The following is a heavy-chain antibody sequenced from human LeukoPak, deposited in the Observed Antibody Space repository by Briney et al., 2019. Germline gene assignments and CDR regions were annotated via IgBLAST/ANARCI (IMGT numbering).Heavy chain of an antibody. Sequence: PGGSLRLSCEASGFTFSSYEMNWVRQAPGKGLEWVSYISSSGKTIYYADSTKGRFTVSRDNAKNSLYLQMNSLRAEDTAVYYCARVRGSYANDYWGQGTLVTVSS. CDR2: ISSSGKTI. CDR1: GFTFSSYE. D-gene: IGHD1-26*01. CDR3: ARVRGSYANDY. V-gene: IGHV3-48*03. J-gene: IGHJ4*02.